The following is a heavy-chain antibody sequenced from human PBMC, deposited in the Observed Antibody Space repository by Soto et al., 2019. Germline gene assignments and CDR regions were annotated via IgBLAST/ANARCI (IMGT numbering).Heavy chain of an antibody. CDR1: GYTFTSYY. V-gene: IGHV1-46*03. Sequence: QVQLVQSGAEVKKPGASVKVSCKASGYTFTSYYMHWVRQAPGQGLEWMGIINPSGGSTSYAQKFQGRVTMTRDTSTSTVYMELSSLRSEDTAVYYCARAAYQLPTYYYYYYGMDVWGQGTTVTVSS. J-gene: IGHJ6*02. CDR3: ARAAYQLPTYYYYYYGMDV. CDR2: INPSGGST. D-gene: IGHD2-2*01.